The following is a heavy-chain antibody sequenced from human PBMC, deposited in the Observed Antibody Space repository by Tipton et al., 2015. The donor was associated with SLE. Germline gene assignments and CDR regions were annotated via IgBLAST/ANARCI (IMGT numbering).Heavy chain of an antibody. CDR2: INHSGST. V-gene: IGHV4-34*01. Sequence: TLSLTCDVYGGSFSGYYWSWIRQPPGKGLEWIGEINHSGSTNYNPSLKSRVTISVDTSKNQFSLKLSSVTAADTAVYYCARGRDSSGLPRGWGQGALVTVSS. J-gene: IGHJ4*02. CDR1: GGSFSGYY. CDR3: ARGRDSSGLPRG. D-gene: IGHD6-19*01.